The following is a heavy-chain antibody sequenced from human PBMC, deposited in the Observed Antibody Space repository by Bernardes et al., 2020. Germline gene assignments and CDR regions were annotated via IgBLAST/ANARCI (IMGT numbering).Heavy chain of an antibody. CDR2: ISYDGSNK. CDR1: GFTFSSYA. J-gene: IGHJ4*02. Sequence: GGSLRLSCAASGFTFSSYAMHWVRQAPGKGLEWVAVISYDGSNKYYADSVKGRFTISRDNSKNTLYLQMNSLRAEDTAVYYCARGDCGGDCYLVDFDYWGQGTLVTVSS. D-gene: IGHD2-21*01. V-gene: IGHV3-30-3*01. CDR3: ARGDCGGDCYLVDFDY.